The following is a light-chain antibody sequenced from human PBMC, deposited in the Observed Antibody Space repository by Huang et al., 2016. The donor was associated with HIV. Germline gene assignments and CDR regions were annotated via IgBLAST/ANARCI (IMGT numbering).Light chain of an antibody. V-gene: IGKV1-39*01. CDR1: QSLDTY. CDR3: QETYNTPLT. Sequence: DIQMTQSPSSLSASVGDTVTITCRASQSLDTYLNWYQQKPGKAPRLLIYAASGLQRGVPSRLSGSGSGTDFTLTISSLQPEDFATYFCQETYNTPLTFGQGTKLETK. J-gene: IGKJ2*01. CDR2: AAS.